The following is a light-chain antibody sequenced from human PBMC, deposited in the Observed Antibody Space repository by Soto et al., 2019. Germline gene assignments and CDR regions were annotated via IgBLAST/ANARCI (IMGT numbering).Light chain of an antibody. CDR3: HQYNSWPPGT. Sequence: IQMTQSPSTLSASVGDRVTITCRASQSISSWLAWFQQRPGRAPKFLIYKASSLKNGVPLRFSGSGSGTEFTLTISSLQSEDFALYYCHQYNSWPPGTFGQGTKADIK. CDR2: KAS. J-gene: IGKJ2*01. V-gene: IGKV1-5*03. CDR1: QSISSW.